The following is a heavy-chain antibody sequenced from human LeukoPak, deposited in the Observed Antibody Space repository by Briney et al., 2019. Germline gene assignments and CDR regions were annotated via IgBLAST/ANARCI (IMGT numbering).Heavy chain of an antibody. CDR1: GGSISSYY. CDR2: IYTSGST. V-gene: IGHV4-4*07. J-gene: IGHJ3*02. Sequence: SETLSLTCTVSGGSISSYYWSWIRQPAGKGLEWIGRIYTSGSTNYNPSLKSRVTMSVDTSKNQFSLKLSSVTTADTAVYYCARGGLTGIAVAGTGAFDIWGQGTMVTVSS. CDR3: ARGGLTGIAVAGTGAFDI. D-gene: IGHD6-19*01.